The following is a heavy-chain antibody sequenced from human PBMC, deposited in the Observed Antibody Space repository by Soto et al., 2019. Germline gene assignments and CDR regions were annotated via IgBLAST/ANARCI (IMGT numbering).Heavy chain of an antibody. Sequence: ASVKVSCKASGYTFTGYYMHWVRQAPGQGLEWMGWINPKSGGTSTAQKFQGWVTMTTDTSISTASMELTRLTSDDTAIYYCARGDSTDCSNGVCSFFYNHDMDVWGQGTTVTVSS. CDR3: ARGDSTDCSNGVCSFFYNHDMDV. V-gene: IGHV1-2*04. D-gene: IGHD2-8*01. CDR2: INPKSGGT. CDR1: GYTFTGYY. J-gene: IGHJ6*02.